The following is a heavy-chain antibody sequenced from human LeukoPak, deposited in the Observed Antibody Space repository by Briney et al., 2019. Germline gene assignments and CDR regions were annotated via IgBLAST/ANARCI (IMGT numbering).Heavy chain of an antibody. CDR3: ARGMAVYGDYGNWFDP. CDR2: ISAYNGNT. J-gene: IGHJ5*02. V-gene: IGHV1-18*01. D-gene: IGHD4-17*01. CDR1: GYTFTSYG. Sequence: GASVKVSCKASGYTFTSYGISWVRQAPGQGLEWMGWISAYNGNTNYAQKLQGRVTITTDTSTSTAYMELRSLRSDDTAVYYCARGMAVYGDYGNWFDPWGQGTLVTVSS.